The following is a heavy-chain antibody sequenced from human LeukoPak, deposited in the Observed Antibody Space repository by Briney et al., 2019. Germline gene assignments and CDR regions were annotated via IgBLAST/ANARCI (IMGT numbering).Heavy chain of an antibody. Sequence: SETLSLTCTVSGGSISSYYWSWIRQPPGKGLEWIGYIYYSGSTNYNPSLKSRVTISVDTSKNQFSLKLSSVTAADTAVYYCARAPPGYYFDYRGQGTLVTVSS. J-gene: IGHJ4*02. D-gene: IGHD1-14*01. CDR3: ARAPPGYYFDY. CDR2: IYYSGST. V-gene: IGHV4-59*01. CDR1: GGSISSYY.